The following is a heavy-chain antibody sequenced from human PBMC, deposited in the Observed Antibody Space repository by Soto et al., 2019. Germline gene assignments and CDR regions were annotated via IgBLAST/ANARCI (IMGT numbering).Heavy chain of an antibody. CDR3: ARLAGRPYYYYYYGMDV. Sequence: PSDTLSLTCAVYGGSFSGYYWSWIRQPPGKGLEWIGEINHSGSTNYNPSLKSRVTISVDTSKNQFSLKLSSVTAADTAVYYCARLAGRPYYYYYYGMDVWGQGTTVTVSS. V-gene: IGHV4-34*01. CDR1: GGSFSGYY. J-gene: IGHJ6*02. CDR2: INHSGST. D-gene: IGHD6-19*01.